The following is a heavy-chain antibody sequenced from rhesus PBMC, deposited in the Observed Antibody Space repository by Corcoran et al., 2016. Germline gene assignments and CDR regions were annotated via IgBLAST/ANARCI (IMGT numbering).Heavy chain of an antibody. V-gene: IGHV2-1*01. Sequence: QVTLKESGPALVKPTQTLTLTCTFSGFSLSTSGMGVGWIRQPSRKTLEWLAHIYWNDEKYYSTTLKSRLTISKDTSKNQVVLTRTSMDPVDTATYYCARGPGIAAAFEFWGQGALVTVSS. D-gene: IGHD6-25*01. J-gene: IGHJ1*01. CDR2: IYWNDEK. CDR1: GFSLSTSGMG. CDR3: ARGPGIAAAFEF.